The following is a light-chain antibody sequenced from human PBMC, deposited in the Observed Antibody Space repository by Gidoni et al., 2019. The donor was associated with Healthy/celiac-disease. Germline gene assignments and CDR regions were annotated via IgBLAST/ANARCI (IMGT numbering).Light chain of an antibody. V-gene: IGKV1-13*02. Sequence: AIQLTQSPSSLSASVGDRVTITCRASQGISSALAWYQQKPGKAPKLLIYDASSLESGVPSRFSGSGSGTDFPLTISSLQPEDFASYYCQQFNSYPLFGGXTKVEIK. CDR1: QGISSA. J-gene: IGKJ4*01. CDR2: DAS. CDR3: QQFNSYPL.